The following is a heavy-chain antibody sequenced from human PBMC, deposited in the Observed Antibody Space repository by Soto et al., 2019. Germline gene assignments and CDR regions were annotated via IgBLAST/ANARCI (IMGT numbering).Heavy chain of an antibody. CDR2: IYSGGRT. Sequence: GGSLRLSCAASGFSVTYTYMSWIRQAPGKGLEWVSVIYSGGRTFYADSVRGRFTISRDNSKNTLYLQMNSLRVEDTAVYYCAKKVPGSNPLDSWGQGALVTVSS. J-gene: IGHJ4*02. CDR3: AKKVPGSNPLDS. CDR1: GFSVTYTY. V-gene: IGHV3-53*01. D-gene: IGHD1-1*01.